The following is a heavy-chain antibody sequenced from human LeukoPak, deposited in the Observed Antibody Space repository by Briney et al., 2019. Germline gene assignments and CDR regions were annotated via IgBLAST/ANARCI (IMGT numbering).Heavy chain of an antibody. CDR3: ARVLPYCSSTSCSNWFDP. V-gene: IGHV1-46*01. D-gene: IGHD2-2*01. J-gene: IGHJ5*02. CDR1: GFTFTSYY. Sequence: RASVKVSCKASGFTFTSYYMHWVRQAPGQGLEWMGIINPSGGSTSYAQKFLGRVTMTRDTSTSTVYMELSSLRSEDTAVYYCARVLPYCSSTSCSNWFDPWGQGTLVTVSS. CDR2: INPSGGST.